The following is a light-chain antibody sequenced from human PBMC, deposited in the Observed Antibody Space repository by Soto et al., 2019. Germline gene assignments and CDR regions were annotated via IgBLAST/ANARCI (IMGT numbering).Light chain of an antibody. CDR2: GAS. V-gene: IGKV3-20*01. Sequence: EIVLTQSPGTLSLSPGERATFSCRASQSVSSSYLAWYQQKPGQAPRLLIYGASSRATGIPDRFSGRGSGTDFTLTISRLEPEDFAVYYCQQYGSSPPYTFGQGTKLEIK. CDR3: QQYGSSPPYT. J-gene: IGKJ2*01. CDR1: QSVSSSY.